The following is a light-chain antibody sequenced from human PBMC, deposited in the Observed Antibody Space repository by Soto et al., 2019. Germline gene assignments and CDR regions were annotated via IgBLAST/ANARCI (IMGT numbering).Light chain of an antibody. Sequence: QSVLTQPASVSGSPGQSVTLSCTGTSSAVGGYDYVSWYQQHPDKAPKLIIYDVSRRPSGVPDRFSGSKSDNTASLTISGLQAEDDADYYCCSYAGNSRVFGTGTKVTVL. CDR2: DVS. CDR1: SSAVGGYDY. CDR3: CSYAGNSRV. J-gene: IGLJ1*01. V-gene: IGLV2-11*01.